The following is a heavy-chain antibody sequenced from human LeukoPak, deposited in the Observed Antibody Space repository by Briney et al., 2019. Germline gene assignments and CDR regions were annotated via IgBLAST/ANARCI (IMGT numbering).Heavy chain of an antibody. Sequence: GGSLRLSCAASGFTFDDYAMHRVRQPPGKGLEWVSLISGDGGSTYYADSVKGRFTVSRDNSKNSLYPQMNSLRTEDTALYYCAKDLYSSMDSWGQGTLVTVSS. CDR3: AKDLYSSMDS. J-gene: IGHJ5*01. CDR2: ISGDGGST. CDR1: GFTFDDYA. V-gene: IGHV3-43*02. D-gene: IGHD6-13*01.